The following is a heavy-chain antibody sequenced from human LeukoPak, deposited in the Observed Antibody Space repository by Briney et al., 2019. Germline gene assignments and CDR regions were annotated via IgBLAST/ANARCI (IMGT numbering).Heavy chain of an antibody. Sequence: GGSLSLSCAASGFTFSSYALSWVRQAPGKGLEWVSAISGSGGSTYYADSVKGRFTISRDNSKNTLYLQMNSLRAEDTAVYYCASRSKNSRYDPHLDYWGQGTLVTVSS. CDR2: ISGSGGST. D-gene: IGHD5-12*01. CDR1: GFTFSSYA. J-gene: IGHJ4*02. V-gene: IGHV3-23*01. CDR3: ASRSKNSRYDPHLDY.